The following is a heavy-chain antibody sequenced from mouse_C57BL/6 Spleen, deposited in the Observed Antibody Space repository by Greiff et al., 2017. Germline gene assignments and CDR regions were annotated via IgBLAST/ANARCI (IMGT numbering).Heavy chain of an antibody. D-gene: IGHD2-4*01. J-gene: IGHJ3*01. CDR3: ARGDYDYDAWFAY. CDR1: GYTFTSYG. V-gene: IGHV1-53*01. Sequence: QVQLQQPGTDLVKPGASLKLSCKASGYTFTSYGMHWVNQGPGQGLEWIGNINPSSGGTNSNEKFKGKATLTVDKSSSTDYMQLSSLKCEDSAVDYCARGDYDYDAWFAYWGQGTLVTVSA. CDR2: INPSSGGT.